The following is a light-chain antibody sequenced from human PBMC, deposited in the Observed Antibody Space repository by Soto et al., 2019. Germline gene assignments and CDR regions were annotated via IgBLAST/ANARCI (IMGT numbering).Light chain of an antibody. Sequence: EIVRTQSPATLSVSPGERATLSCRASQSVSSNLAWYQQQPCQAPRLLIYGASTRATGIPARFSGSGSGTECTLTISSLQSEDFAVYYCQQYNNLRRTCGHGTKVEIK. CDR3: QQYNNLRRT. J-gene: IGKJ1*01. CDR1: QSVSSN. CDR2: GAS. V-gene: IGKV3-15*01.